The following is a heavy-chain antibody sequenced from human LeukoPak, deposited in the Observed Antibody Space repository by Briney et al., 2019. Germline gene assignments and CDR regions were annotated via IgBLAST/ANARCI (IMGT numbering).Heavy chain of an antibody. CDR2: IIPIFGTA. CDR1: GGTFSSYA. D-gene: IGHD3-9*01. J-gene: IGHJ4*02. CDR3: ASFGYDILIGRIGSIDY. Sequence: ASVKVSCKASGGTFSSYAISWVRQAPGQGLEWMGGIIPIFGTANYAQKFQGRVTITTDESTSTAYMELSSLRSEDTAVYYCASFGYDILIGRIGSIDYWGQGTLVTVSS. V-gene: IGHV1-69*05.